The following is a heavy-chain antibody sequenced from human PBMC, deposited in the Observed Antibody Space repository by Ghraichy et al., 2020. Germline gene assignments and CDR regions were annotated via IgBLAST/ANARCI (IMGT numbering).Heavy chain of an antibody. J-gene: IGHJ4*02. Sequence: GGSLRLSCAASGFTFSSYAMSWVRQAPGKGLEWVSSISAGGGSTYYADSVKGRFTISRDNSKNTLYLQMNSLRAEDTAVYYCAKVIQWLVPWDYWGQGTLVTVSS. CDR2: ISAGGGST. CDR3: AKVIQWLVPWDY. CDR1: GFTFSSYA. D-gene: IGHD6-19*01. V-gene: IGHV3-23*01.